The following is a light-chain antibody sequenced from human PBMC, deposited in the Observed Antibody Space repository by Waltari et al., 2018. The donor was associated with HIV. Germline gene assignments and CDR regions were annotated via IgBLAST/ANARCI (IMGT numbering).Light chain of an antibody. CDR2: RNN. V-gene: IGLV1-47*01. CDR1: SSNIGSNY. Sequence: QSVLTQPPSASGTPGQRVTISCSGSSSNIGSNYVYCYQQLPGTAPKLLIYRNNQRPSGGPDRFSGSKSGTSASLAISGLRSEDEADYYCAAWDDSLSGQVFGGGTKLTVL. CDR3: AAWDDSLSGQV. J-gene: IGLJ3*02.